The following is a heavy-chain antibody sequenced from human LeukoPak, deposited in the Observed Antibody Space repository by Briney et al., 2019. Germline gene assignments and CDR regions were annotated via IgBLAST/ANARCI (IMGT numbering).Heavy chain of an antibody. CDR1: GGSISSYY. CDR2: IYYSGST. Sequence: SETLSLTCTVSGGSISSYYWSWIRQPPGKGLEWIGYIYYSGSTNYNPSLTSRVTMSVDTSKNQFSLKLSSVTAADTAVYYCARYSLYDYVWGSHRQTFAFDYWGRGTLVTVSS. J-gene: IGHJ4*02. D-gene: IGHD3-16*02. CDR3: ARYSLYDYVWGSHRQTFAFDY. V-gene: IGHV4-59*01.